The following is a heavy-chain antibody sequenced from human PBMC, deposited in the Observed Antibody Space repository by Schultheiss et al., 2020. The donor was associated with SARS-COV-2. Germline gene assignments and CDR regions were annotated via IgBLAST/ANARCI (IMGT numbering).Heavy chain of an antibody. CDR3: ARDLALSGWYGLVGY. J-gene: IGHJ4*02. Sequence: GGSLRLSCAASGFTFSSYWMSWVRQAPGKGLEWVANIKHDGSEKYYVDTVKGRFTISRDNAKISLFLQMDSLTVEDTAVYYCARDLALSGWYGLVGYWGQGTLVTVSS. CDR2: IKHDGSEK. V-gene: IGHV3-7*01. D-gene: IGHD6-19*01. CDR1: GFTFSSYW.